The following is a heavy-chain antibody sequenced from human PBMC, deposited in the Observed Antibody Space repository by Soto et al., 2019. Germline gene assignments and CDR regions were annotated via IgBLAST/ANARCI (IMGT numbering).Heavy chain of an antibody. J-gene: IGHJ6*02. CDR2: ISAAGDP. CDR1: GFTFRNYD. CDR3: ARTDSYFYGLAV. V-gene: IGHV3-13*05. Sequence: EVQLVESGGGLVQPGGSLRLSCEASGFTFRNYDMHWVRQGTGKGLEWVSGISAAGDPDYADSVVGRFTISRVNAQNSFFLQMNSLGVGDTPVYYGARTDSYFYGLAVWGQGTTVIVSS.